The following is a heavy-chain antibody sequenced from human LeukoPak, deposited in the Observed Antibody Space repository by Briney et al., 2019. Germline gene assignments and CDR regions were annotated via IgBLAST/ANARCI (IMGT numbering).Heavy chain of an antibody. CDR1: GFTFSSYS. D-gene: IGHD3-22*01. CDR2: ISSSSSYI. Sequence: GGSLRLSCAASGFTFSSYSMNWVRQAPGMGLEWVSSISSSSSYIYYADSVKGRFTISRDNAKNSLYLQMNSLRAEDTAVYYCARDQVAVIASLFDYWGQGTLVTVSS. J-gene: IGHJ4*02. CDR3: ARDQVAVIASLFDY. V-gene: IGHV3-21*01.